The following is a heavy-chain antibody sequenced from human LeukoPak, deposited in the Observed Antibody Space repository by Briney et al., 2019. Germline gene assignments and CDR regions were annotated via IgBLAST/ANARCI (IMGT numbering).Heavy chain of an antibody. D-gene: IGHD6-13*01. V-gene: IGHV1-3*01. CDR2: INAGNGNT. J-gene: IGHJ4*02. CDR3: ARGAAAGKPYFDY. Sequence: ASVKVSCKASGYTFTSYAMHWVRQAPGQRLEWMGWINAGNGNTKYSQKFQGRVTITRDTSSSTAYMELSSLRSEDTAVYYCARGAAAGKPYFDYWGQGTLVTVSS. CDR1: GYTFTSYA.